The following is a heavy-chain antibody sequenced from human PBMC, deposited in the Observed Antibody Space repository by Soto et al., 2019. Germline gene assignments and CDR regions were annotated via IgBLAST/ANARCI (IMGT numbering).Heavy chain of an antibody. CDR2: ISGSGGST. J-gene: IGHJ6*02. CDR3: AKDQSPRWIVVVFGLPQNYGMDV. Sequence: GGSLRLSCAASGFTFSSYAMSWVRQAPGKGLEWVSAISGSGGSTYYADSVKGRFTISRDNSKNTLYLQMNSLRAEDTAVYYCAKDQSPRWIVVVFGLPQNYGMDVWGQGTTVTVSS. CDR1: GFTFSSYA. V-gene: IGHV3-23*01. D-gene: IGHD3-22*01.